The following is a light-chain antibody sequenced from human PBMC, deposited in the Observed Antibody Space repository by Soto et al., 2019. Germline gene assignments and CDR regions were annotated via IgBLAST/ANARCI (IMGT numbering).Light chain of an antibody. Sequence: EIVLTQSPAILPVSPGERVILSCRASQSVGSNLAWYQHNPGQAPRLLIHGALIRATDVPARFRGSGSGTDFSLIIRSLQSDVFAVYYCHQYNNWPPTYTFGLGTRLEIK. CDR1: QSVGSN. V-gene: IGKV3-15*01. CDR2: GAL. CDR3: HQYNNWPPTYT. J-gene: IGKJ2*01.